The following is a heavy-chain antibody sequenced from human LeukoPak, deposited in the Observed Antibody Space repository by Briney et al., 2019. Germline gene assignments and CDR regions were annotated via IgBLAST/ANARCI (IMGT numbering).Heavy chain of an antibody. D-gene: IGHD2-2*01. V-gene: IGHV3-21*01. CDR3: ARDPRYCSSTSCSRRGY. CDR2: IRSSSSYI. CDR1: GVTFSSYS. J-gene: IGHJ4*02. Sequence: GRSMRLSSAASGVTFSSYSMNWVRQVPGKGLEWVSSIRSSSSYIYYADSVKGRFTMSRDNDRNSLYLQMNSLRAEDTAVYYCARDPRYCSSTSCSRRGYWGQGNLVTVSS.